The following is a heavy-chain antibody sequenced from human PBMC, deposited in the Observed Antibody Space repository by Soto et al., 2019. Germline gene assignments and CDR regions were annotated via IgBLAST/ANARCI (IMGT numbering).Heavy chain of an antibody. Sequence: GESLRISWKGSGYSCTSYWIGCVRQMPGKGLEWMGIIYPGDSDTRYSPSFQGQVTISADKSISTAYLQWSSLKASDTAMYYCAGSGGSWGGELWSDPWGQGTLVTVSS. V-gene: IGHV5-51*01. CDR2: IYPGDSDT. CDR1: GYSCTSYW. D-gene: IGHD2-15*01. J-gene: IGHJ5*02. CDR3: AGSGGSWGGELWSDP.